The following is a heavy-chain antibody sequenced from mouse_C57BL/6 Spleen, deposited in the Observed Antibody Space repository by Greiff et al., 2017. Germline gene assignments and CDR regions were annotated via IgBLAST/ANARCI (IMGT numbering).Heavy chain of an antibody. D-gene: IGHD2-1*01. CDR3: ARVDLLWYFYLDY. J-gene: IGHJ2*01. CDR1: GFTFSDYY. V-gene: IGHV5-16*01. CDR2: INYDGSST. Sequence: EVQRVESEGGLVQPGSSMKLSCTASGFTFSDYYMAWVRQVPEKGLEWVANINYDGSSTYYLDSLKSRFIISRDNAKNILYLQMSSLKSEDTATYYCARVDLLWYFYLDYWGQGTTLTVSS.